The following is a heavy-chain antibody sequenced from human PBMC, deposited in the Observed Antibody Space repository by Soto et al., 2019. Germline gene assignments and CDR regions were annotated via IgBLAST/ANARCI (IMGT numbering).Heavy chain of an antibody. CDR2: ISYDGSNK. CDR3: ARDSSSRYYGMDV. J-gene: IGHJ6*02. V-gene: IGHV3-30*04. D-gene: IGHD6-6*01. CDR1: GFTFSSYA. Sequence: GGSLRLSCAASGFTFSSYAMHWVRQAPGKGLEWVAVISYDGSNKYYADSVKGRFTISRDNSKNTLCLQMNSLRAEDTAVYYCARDSSSRYYGMDVWGQGTTVTVSS.